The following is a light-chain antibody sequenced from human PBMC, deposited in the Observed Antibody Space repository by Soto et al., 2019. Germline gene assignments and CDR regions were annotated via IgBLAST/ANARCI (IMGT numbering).Light chain of an antibody. V-gene: IGLV7-46*01. CDR3: LLSYSGARVV. CDR1: PGAVTSGHY. Sequence: QAVVTQEPSLTVSPGGTVTLTCGSSPGAVTSGHYPYWFQQKPGQAPRTLIYDTSNKHSWTPARFSGSLLGGKAALTLSGAQPEDEAEYYCLLSYSGARVVFGGGTKLTVL. J-gene: IGLJ2*01. CDR2: DTS.